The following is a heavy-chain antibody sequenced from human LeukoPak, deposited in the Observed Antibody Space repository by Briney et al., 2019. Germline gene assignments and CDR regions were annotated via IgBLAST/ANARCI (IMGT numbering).Heavy chain of an antibody. D-gene: IGHD3-3*02. CDR2: IYPGDSDT. Sequence: GESLKISCQGSGYTFTSYWIAWVRQMPGKGLEWMGTIYPGDSDTRYSPSFQGQVTISVDRSTTTAHLQWSSLEASDSAMYYCTRRARDSIRNYAFDIWGQGTMVTVSS. CDR1: GYTFTSYW. CDR3: TRRARDSIRNYAFDI. V-gene: IGHV5-51*01. J-gene: IGHJ3*02.